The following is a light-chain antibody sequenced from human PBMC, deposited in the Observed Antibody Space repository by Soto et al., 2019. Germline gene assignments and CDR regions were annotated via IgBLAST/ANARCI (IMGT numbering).Light chain of an antibody. Sequence: DIQMTQSPFSLSASVGDRVTITCRTSQSISSDLNWYQQKPGKAPKLLIYAASSLQSGVPSRFSGSGSGTDFTLTISSLQPEDFATYYCQQSYSTPITFGQGTRLEIK. V-gene: IGKV1-39*01. CDR1: QSISSD. CDR2: AAS. CDR3: QQSYSTPIT. J-gene: IGKJ5*01.